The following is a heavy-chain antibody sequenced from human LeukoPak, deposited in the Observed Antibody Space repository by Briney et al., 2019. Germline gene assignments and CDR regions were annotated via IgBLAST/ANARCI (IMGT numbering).Heavy chain of an antibody. Sequence: GGSLRLSCAASGFSFSGHWVHWVRQAPGKGLVWVSRISDDGSYTSNVDSVKGRFTISRDNVNNMLYLHMNSLRAEDTAVYYCASFGISWRSSYWGQGTLVTVSS. CDR1: GFSFSGHW. CDR3: ASFGISWRSSY. J-gene: IGHJ4*02. D-gene: IGHD2-21*01. V-gene: IGHV3-74*01. CDR2: ISDDGSYT.